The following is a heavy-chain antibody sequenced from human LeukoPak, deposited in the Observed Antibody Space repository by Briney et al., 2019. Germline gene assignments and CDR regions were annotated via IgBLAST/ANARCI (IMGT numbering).Heavy chain of an antibody. CDR1: GSSISGDYF. D-gene: IGHD2-15*01. V-gene: IGHV4-38-2*02. J-gene: IGHJ4*02. CDR2: VNQGGST. CDR3: ARVIGATSMDC. Sequence: KSSETLSLTCSVSGSSISGDYFWGWVRQPPGKGLEWIGSVNQGGSTYYYWSLKSRVTMSVDTSKNQLSLKLTSVTAADTVVYFCARVIGATSMDCWGQGILVTVSS.